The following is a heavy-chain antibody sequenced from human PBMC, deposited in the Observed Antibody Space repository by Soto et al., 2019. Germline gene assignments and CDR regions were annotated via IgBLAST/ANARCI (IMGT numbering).Heavy chain of an antibody. D-gene: IGHD4-17*01. CDR2: MNPNSGNT. Sequence: QVQLVQSGAEVKKPGASVKVSCKASGYTFTSYDINWVRQATGQGLEWMGWMNPNSGNTGYAQKFQGRVTMTRNTSISTAYMELSSLRSEDTAVYYCARRLNYGETYYYYYGMDVWGQGTTVTVSS. J-gene: IGHJ6*02. CDR3: ARRLNYGETYYYYYGMDV. V-gene: IGHV1-8*01. CDR1: GYTFTSYD.